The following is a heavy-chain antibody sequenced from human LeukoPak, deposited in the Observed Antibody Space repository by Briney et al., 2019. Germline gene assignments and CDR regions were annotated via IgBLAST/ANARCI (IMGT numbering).Heavy chain of an antibody. CDR1: GGSISSDY. CDR3: ARDAIGAAGTGLPGF. V-gene: IGHV4-59*01. Sequence: SETLSLTCTVSGGSISSDYCSWIRQPPGKGLEWIGHIYYSGSTTYNPSLKSRVTISVDTSKNQFSLELSSVTAADTAVYYCARDAIGAAGTGLPGFWGQGTLVTVSS. CDR2: IYYSGST. D-gene: IGHD6-13*01. J-gene: IGHJ4*02.